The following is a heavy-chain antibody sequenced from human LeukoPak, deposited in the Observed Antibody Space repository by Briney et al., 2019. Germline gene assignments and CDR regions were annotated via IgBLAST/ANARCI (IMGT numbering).Heavy chain of an antibody. CDR2: ISGSGGST. D-gene: IGHD4/OR15-4a*01. V-gene: IGHV3-23*01. CDR1: GFTFSSYA. CDR3: AKVLSPNYYFDY. J-gene: IGHJ4*02. Sequence: GGSLRLSCAASGFTFSSYAMSWVRQAPGKGLEWVSGISGSGGSTYHADSVKGRFTVFRDNSKNTLYLQMNSLRAEDTAVYYCAKVLSPNYYFDYWGQGTLVTVSS.